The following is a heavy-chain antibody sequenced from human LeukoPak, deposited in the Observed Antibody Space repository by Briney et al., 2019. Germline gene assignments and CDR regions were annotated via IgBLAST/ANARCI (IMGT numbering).Heavy chain of an antibody. D-gene: IGHD2-21*01. J-gene: IGHJ3*02. Sequence: SETLSLTCTVSGGSISSSSYYWGWIRQPPGKGLECIGSIYYSGSTYYNPSLKSRVTISVDTSKNQFSLKLSSVTAADTAVYYCARGGETWGAFDIWGQGTMVTVSS. CDR2: IYYSGST. V-gene: IGHV4-39*01. CDR3: ARGGETWGAFDI. CDR1: GGSISSSSYY.